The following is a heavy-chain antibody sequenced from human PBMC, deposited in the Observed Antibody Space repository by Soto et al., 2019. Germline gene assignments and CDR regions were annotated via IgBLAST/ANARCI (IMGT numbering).Heavy chain of an antibody. V-gene: IGHV1-3*04. D-gene: IGHD4-17*01. CDR2: INTGNGNS. CDR3: ASNVDYFDP. Sequence: QVQLVQSGPEVKKPGASGKVSCKSSGYTFTRYARHWERQAPGQGLEWMGWINTGNGNSHYSQKFQGRVTFTRDTSATSAHMELTGLRHDDTAICFFASNVDYFDPWGKGTLGTVS. J-gene: IGHJ5*02. CDR1: GYTFTRYA.